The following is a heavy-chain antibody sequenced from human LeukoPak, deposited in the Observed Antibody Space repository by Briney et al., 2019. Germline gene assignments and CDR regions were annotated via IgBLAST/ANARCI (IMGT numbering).Heavy chain of an antibody. CDR1: GGSISSGSYY. J-gene: IGHJ3*02. V-gene: IGHV4-61*02. CDR3: ARGGTTTVTPDAFDI. CDR2: IYTSGST. Sequence: SETLSLTCTVSGGSISSGSYYWSWIRQPAGKGLEWIGRIYTSGSTNYNPSLKSRVTISVDTSKNQFSLKLSSVTAADAAVYYCARGGTTTVTPDAFDIWGQGTMVTVSS. D-gene: IGHD4-17*01.